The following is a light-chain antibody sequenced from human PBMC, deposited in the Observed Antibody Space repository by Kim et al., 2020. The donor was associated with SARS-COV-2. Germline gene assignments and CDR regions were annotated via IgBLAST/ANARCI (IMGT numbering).Light chain of an antibody. Sequence: PGQGVTISCSGSSTNIGSNYVYWYQQRPGTAPKLLIYRNNQRPSGVPDRFSGSKSGTSASLAISGLRSEDEADYYCAAWDDSLSVLFGGGTQLTVL. CDR3: AAWDDSLSVL. CDR2: RNN. J-gene: IGLJ2*01. CDR1: STNIGSNY. V-gene: IGLV1-47*01.